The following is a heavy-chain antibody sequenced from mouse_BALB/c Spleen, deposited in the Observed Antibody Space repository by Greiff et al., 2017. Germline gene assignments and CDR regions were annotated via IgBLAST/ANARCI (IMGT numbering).Heavy chain of an antibody. V-gene: IGHV1S81*02. Sequence: QVQLQQSGAELVKPGASVKLSCKASGYTFTSYYMYWVKQRPGQGLEWIGEINPSNGGTNFNEKFKSKATLTVDKSSSTAYMQLSSLTSENSAVYFCATGEYRYDEGYAMDYWGQGTSVTVFS. CDR1: GYTFTSYY. J-gene: IGHJ4*01. CDR3: ATGEYRYDEGYAMDY. D-gene: IGHD2-14*01. CDR2: INPSNGGT.